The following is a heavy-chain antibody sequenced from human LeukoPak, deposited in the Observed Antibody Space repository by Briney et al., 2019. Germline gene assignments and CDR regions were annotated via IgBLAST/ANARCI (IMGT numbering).Heavy chain of an antibody. D-gene: IGHD3-22*01. V-gene: IGHV3-23*01. CDR3: AKDANYYDSSGFFIPFDY. J-gene: IGHJ4*02. CDR1: GFAFSRFA. CDR2: ISGNGHQN. Sequence: GGSLRLSCSASGFAFSRFAMTWVRHLPGQGLDWVTTISGNGHQNYYGDSVKGRFSVSRDNSKNLLYLQMDSLRADDSALYYCAKDANYYDSSGFFIPFDYWGQGTLVTVSS.